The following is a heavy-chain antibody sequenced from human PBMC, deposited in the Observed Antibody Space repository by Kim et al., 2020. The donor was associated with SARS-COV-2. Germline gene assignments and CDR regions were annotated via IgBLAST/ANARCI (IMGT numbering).Heavy chain of an antibody. J-gene: IGHJ6*02. CDR1: GFTVSSNY. V-gene: IGHV3-53*04. CDR3: ARDSSGWDYYYGMDV. D-gene: IGHD6-19*01. Sequence: GGSLRLSCAASGFTVSSNYMSWVRQAPGKGMEWVSVIYSGGSTYYADSVKGRFTISRHNSKNTQYLQLNSLRAEDTAVYYCARDSSGWDYYYGMDVWGQGTTVTVSS. CDR2: IYSGGST.